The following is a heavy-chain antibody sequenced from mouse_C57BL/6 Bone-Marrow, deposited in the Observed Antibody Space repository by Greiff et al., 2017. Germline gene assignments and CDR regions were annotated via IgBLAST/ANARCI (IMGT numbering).Heavy chain of an antibody. J-gene: IGHJ4*01. CDR3: AIQLRLPYAMDY. CDR1: GYAFSSSW. V-gene: IGHV1-82*01. D-gene: IGHD3-2*02. Sequence: VQLQQSGPELVKPGASVKISCKASGYAFSSSWMNWVKQRPGKGLEWIGRIYPGDGDTNYNGKFKGKATLTADKSSSTAYMQLSSLTSEDAAVYFCAIQLRLPYAMDYWGQGTSGTVSS. CDR2: IYPGDGDT.